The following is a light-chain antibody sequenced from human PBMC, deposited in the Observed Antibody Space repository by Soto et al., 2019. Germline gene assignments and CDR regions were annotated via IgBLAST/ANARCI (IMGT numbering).Light chain of an antibody. CDR1: SSDVGGYNY. CDR3: SAYTATRTYV. J-gene: IGLJ1*01. V-gene: IGLV2-14*01. CDR2: GVT. Sequence: QSVLTQPASVSGSPGQSVTISCTGTSSDVGGYNYVSWYQQLPGEAPKLIIYGVTDRPSGVSNRFSGSKAGNTASLTVSGLQAEDEGDYDCSAYTATRTYVFGTGTKVT.